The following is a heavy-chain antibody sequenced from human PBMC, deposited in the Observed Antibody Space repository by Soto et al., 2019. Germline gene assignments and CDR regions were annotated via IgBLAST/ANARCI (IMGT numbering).Heavy chain of an antibody. V-gene: IGHV3-33*01. J-gene: IGHJ6*02. CDR2: IWYDGSNK. D-gene: IGHD3-10*01. Sequence: WGSLILSCSASGFTFSIYGMHWVRQAPGKGLEWVAVIWYDGSNKYYADSVKGRFTISRDNSKNTLYLQMNSLRAEDTAVYYCAQGVGSYYYGTDVWGQGTTVTVSS. CDR1: GFTFSIYG. CDR3: AQGVGSYYYGTDV.